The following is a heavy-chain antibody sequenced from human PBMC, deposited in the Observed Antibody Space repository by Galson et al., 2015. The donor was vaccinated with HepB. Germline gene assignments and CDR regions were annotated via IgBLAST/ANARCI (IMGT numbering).Heavy chain of an antibody. D-gene: IGHD7-27*01. Sequence: SLRLSCAASGFTFSNYWMHWVRQAPGEGLVWVSHINRDGTIINYAESVKGRFTISRDNAKNTLYLQMNSLRADDTAVYYCAGDLGSNWGQGTLVTVSS. CDR1: GFTFSNYW. V-gene: IGHV3-74*01. CDR2: INRDGTII. CDR3: AGDLGSN. J-gene: IGHJ4*02.